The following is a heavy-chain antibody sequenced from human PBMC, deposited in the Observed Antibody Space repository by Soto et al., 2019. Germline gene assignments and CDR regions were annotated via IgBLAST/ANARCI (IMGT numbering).Heavy chain of an antibody. V-gene: IGHV4-39*01. CDR1: GGSISSSSYY. CDR2: IYYSGST. J-gene: IGHJ4*02. D-gene: IGHD2-8*01. Sequence: PSETLSLTCTVSGGSISSSSYYWGWIRQPPGKGLEWIGSIYYSGSTYYNPSLKSRVTISVDTSKNQFSLKLSSVTAADTAVYYCARRAPILGYCTNGVCYSYYFDYWGQGTLVTVSS. CDR3: ARRAPILGYCTNGVCYSYYFDY.